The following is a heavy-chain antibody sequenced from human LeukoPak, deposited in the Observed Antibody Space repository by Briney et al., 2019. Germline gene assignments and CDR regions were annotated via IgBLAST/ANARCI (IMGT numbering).Heavy chain of an antibody. Sequence: GGSLRLSCAASGFTFSTYWMNWVRQAPGKGLEWVANINQDGSEKYYVDSVKGRFTISRDNAKNSLYLQMNSLRAEDTAVYYCASAMIRCDSRAYSQTWGQGTLVTVSS. V-gene: IGHV3-7*01. D-gene: IGHD3-22*01. CDR1: GFTFSTYW. CDR2: INQDGSEK. CDR3: ASAMIRCDSRAYSQT. J-gene: IGHJ4*02.